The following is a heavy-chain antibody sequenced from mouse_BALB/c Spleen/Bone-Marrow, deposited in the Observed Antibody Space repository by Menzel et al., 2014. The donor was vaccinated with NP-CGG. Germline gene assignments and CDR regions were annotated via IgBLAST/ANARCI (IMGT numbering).Heavy chain of an antibody. J-gene: IGHJ3*01. CDR1: GFTFRYFY. V-gene: IGHV5-4*02. CDR2: ICDGGNYT. CDR3: VRDGDYKYAWFGY. Sequence: EVQRVESGGGLVKTGGSLKLSCAASGFTFRYFYMFRVRQTPVKRLEWVATICDGGNYTCYPDSVKGRFTISRDNARNNLYLQMSSLKSEDTAMYYCVRDGDYKYAWFGYWGQGTLVPVSA. D-gene: IGHD2-4*01.